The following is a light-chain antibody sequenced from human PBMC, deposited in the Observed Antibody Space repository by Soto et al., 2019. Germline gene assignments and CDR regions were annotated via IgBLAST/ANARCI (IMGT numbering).Light chain of an antibody. V-gene: IGKV3-15*01. Sequence: EIVMTRSPATLSVSPGERATLSCRASQSISSSLAWYQQKPGQAPRLLIYGASTRATAIPARFSGSGSGKDFTLSISSLEPEDFAVYYCQQRSDWPITFGQGTRLEI. J-gene: IGKJ5*01. CDR1: QSISSS. CDR2: GAS. CDR3: QQRSDWPIT.